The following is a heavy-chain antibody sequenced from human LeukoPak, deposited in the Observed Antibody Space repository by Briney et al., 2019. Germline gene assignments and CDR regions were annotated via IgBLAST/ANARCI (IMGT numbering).Heavy chain of an antibody. J-gene: IGHJ4*02. CDR2: ISAYNGNT. CDR1: GYTFTSYG. CDR3: ARDISPYYDSSGYYYDY. V-gene: IGHV1-18*01. Sequence: ASVKVSCKASGYTFTSYGISWARQAPGQGLEWMGWISAYNGNTNYAQKLQGRVTMTTDTSTSTAYMELRSLRSDDTAVYYCARDISPYYDSSGYYYDYWSQGTLVTVSS. D-gene: IGHD3-22*01.